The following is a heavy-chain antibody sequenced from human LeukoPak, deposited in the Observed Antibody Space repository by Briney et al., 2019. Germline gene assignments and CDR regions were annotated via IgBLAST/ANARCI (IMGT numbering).Heavy chain of an antibody. J-gene: IGHJ3*02. CDR1: GFTFSSIH. V-gene: IGHV3-53*01. CDR2: TYTGGNS. D-gene: IGHD3-22*01. Sequence: GGSLRLSCAASGFTFSSIHMAWVRQAPGKGLEWVSVTYTGGNSYYADSVKGRFIISKDISKNTLYLQMNSLRAEDSALYYCARGGRGSAAVVAPRSFDIWGQGTMVTVS. CDR3: ARGGRGSAAVVAPRSFDI.